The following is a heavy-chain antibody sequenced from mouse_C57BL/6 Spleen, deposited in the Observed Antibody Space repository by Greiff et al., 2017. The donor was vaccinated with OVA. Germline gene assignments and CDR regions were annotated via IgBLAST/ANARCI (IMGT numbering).Heavy chain of an antibody. D-gene: IGHD2-4*01. CDR1: GYTFTSYW. J-gene: IGHJ4*01. V-gene: IGHV1-64*01. CDR2: IHPNSGST. CDR3: ARSYDSPRAMDY. Sequence: VQLQQPGAELVKPGASVKLSCKASGYTFTSYWMHWVKQRPGQGLEWIGMIHPNSGSTNYNEKFKSKATLTVDKSSSTAYMQLSSLTSEDSAVYYCARSYDSPRAMDYWGQGTSVTVSS.